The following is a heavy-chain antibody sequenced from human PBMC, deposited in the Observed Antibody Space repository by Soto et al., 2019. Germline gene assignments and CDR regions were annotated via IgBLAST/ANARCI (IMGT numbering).Heavy chain of an antibody. CDR3: ARFRRHYLGD. V-gene: IGHV4-59*01. CDR1: CASMSPFY. D-gene: IGHD3-10*01. Sequence: QEQLQESGPGLVKPSETLSLPCTVSCASMSPFYCSWIRQPPGKGLAWIGYIYHIGTTTYHPSLKSSVTFSLDSSNNQFSLTPTSVTAADTAVYYGARFRRHYLGDWGQGTLVAVSS. J-gene: IGHJ4*02. CDR2: IYHIGTT.